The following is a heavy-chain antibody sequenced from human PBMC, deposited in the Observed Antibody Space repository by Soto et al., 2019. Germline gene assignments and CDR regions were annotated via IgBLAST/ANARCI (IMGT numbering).Heavy chain of an antibody. CDR2: IYYSGST. V-gene: IGHV4-59*01. CDR3: ARAEGFTIFGVVIIDWFDP. CDR1: GGSISSYY. Sequence: PSETLSLTCTVSGGSISSYYWSWIRQPPGKGLEWIGYIYYSGSTNYNPSLKSRVTISVDTSKNQFSLKLSSVTAADTAVYYCARAEGFTIFGVVIIDWFDPWGQGTLVTVSS. D-gene: IGHD3-3*01. J-gene: IGHJ5*02.